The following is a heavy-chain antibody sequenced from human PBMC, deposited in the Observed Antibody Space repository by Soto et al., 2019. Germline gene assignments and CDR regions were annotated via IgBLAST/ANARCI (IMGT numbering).Heavy chain of an antibody. CDR3: VRAPLDYYSADYLDN. J-gene: IGHJ4*02. CDR1: GYTFTNND. D-gene: IGHD2-21*01. CDR2: MNPYSGNT. Sequence: GASVKVSCKASGYTFTNNDINWVRQAAGQGLEWMGWMNPYSGNTGYARNFHGRVTMTRDNSITTAYMELSSLRSEDTAVYYCVRAPLDYYSADYLDNWGQGTLVTVSS. V-gene: IGHV1-8*01.